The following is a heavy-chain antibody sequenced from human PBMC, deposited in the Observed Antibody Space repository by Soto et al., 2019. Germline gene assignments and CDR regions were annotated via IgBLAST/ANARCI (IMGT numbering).Heavy chain of an antibody. D-gene: IGHD3-3*01. CDR3: ARLPVDTITSLDY. Sequence: EAQLVESGGDLVQPGGFLRLSCATSGFTFSRYWMHWVRQVPGKGLVWVSRINSDGSSISYSDSVKGRFTISRDNAKNTLYLQMNSLRVEDTAVYYCARLPVDTITSLDYWGQGTLVTVSS. J-gene: IGHJ4*02. CDR1: GFTFSRYW. CDR2: INSDGSSI. V-gene: IGHV3-74*01.